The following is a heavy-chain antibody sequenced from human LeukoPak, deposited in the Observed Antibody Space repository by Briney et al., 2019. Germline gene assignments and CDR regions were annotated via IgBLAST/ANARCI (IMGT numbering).Heavy chain of an antibody. J-gene: IGHJ4*02. V-gene: IGHV3-33*06. CDR1: GFTFSSYG. D-gene: IGHD4-17*01. CDR3: AKDSYGFDC. Sequence: GGSLRLSCAASGFTFSSYGMHWVRQAPGKGLEWVAVIWYDGSNKYYVDSVKGRFTISRDNSKNTLYLQMNSLRAEDTAVYYCAKDSYGFDCWGQGTLVAVSS. CDR2: IWYDGSNK.